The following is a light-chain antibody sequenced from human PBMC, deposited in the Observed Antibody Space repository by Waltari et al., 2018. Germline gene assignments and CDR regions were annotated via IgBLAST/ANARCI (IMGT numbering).Light chain of an antibody. Sequence: EIVLTQSPGTLSLSPGERATLSCRASQSVSRSYLAWYQQKPGQAPRLLIYGASSRATGIPDRFSGSGSGTDFTLTISRLEPEDFAVYYCQQYGNSPITFGQGTRQEIK. CDR3: QQYGNSPIT. CDR2: GAS. J-gene: IGKJ5*01. V-gene: IGKV3-20*01. CDR1: QSVSRSY.